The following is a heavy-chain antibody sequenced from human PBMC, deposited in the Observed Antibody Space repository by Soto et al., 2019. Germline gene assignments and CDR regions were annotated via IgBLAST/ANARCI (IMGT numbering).Heavy chain of an antibody. CDR3: ARLEEATGIFDR. CDR2: IYYRGST. Sequence: QLQLQESGPGLVKPSETLSLTCTVSGGSISSSSYYWGWIRQPPGKGMEWIGSIYYRGSTYYNPSLTTSVAISVDTSKNQFSLKMSSVTAADTAVYDCARLEEATGIFDRWGQGTLVTVSS. D-gene: IGHD5-12*01. CDR1: GGSISSSSYY. J-gene: IGHJ4*02. V-gene: IGHV4-39*01.